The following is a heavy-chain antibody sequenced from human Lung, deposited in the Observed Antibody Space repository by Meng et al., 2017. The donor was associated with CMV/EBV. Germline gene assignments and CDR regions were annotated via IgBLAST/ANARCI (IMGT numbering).Heavy chain of an antibody. Sequence: YNLITYEINWVRQATGQGLEGMGWMNPSSGNTGYAQKFQGRVSITRHASISTFYMELSSLGSEDTAVYYCARGKRDFWSGFIPDWFDPWGQGTLVTVSS. V-gene: IGHV1-8*02. CDR1: YNLITYE. CDR2: MNPSSGNT. D-gene: IGHD3-3*01. J-gene: IGHJ5*02. CDR3: ARGKRDFWSGFIPDWFDP.